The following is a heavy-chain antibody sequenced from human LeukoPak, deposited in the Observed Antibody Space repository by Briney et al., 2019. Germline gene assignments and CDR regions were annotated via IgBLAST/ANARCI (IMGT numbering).Heavy chain of an antibody. V-gene: IGHV3-33*01. CDR2: IWYDASNK. CDR1: GFTFSSFG. J-gene: IGHJ5*02. Sequence: GRSLRLSCAASGFTFSSFGMHWVRQAPGKGLEWVAVIWYDASNKYYADSVKGRFTISRDNSKNTLFLQMNSLRDDDTAVYYCVRGVGVSRFNYFDPWGQGTLVIVSS. D-gene: IGHD6-13*01. CDR3: VRGVGVSRFNYFDP.